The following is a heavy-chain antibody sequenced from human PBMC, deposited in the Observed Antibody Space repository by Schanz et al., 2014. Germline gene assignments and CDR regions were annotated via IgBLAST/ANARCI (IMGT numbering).Heavy chain of an antibody. J-gene: IGHJ4*02. Sequence: EVQLVESGGGLVKPGGSLRLSCAASGFAFSAYSMNWVRQAPGKGLEWVSGISSSGSTYYADSVKGRFTISRDNSKNTLYLQMSSLRAEDTAVYYCAKYGTGKGVSFEYWGQGTLVTVSS. CDR2: ISSSGST. D-gene: IGHD1-26*01. CDR3: AKYGTGKGVSFEY. V-gene: IGHV3-21*01. CDR1: GFAFSAYS.